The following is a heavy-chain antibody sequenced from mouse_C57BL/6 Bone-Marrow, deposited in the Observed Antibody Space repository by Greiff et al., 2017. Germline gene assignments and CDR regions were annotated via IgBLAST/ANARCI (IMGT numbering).Heavy chain of an antibody. CDR1: GYAFTNYL. Sequence: QVQLQQSGAELVRPGTSVKVSCKASGYAFTNYLIEWVKQRPGQGLEWIGVINPGSGGTNYNEKFKGKATLTADKSSSTAYMQLSSLTSADSAVYFCARSRHYYGSSYPLYWGQGTTLTVSS. CDR2: INPGSGGT. V-gene: IGHV1-54*01. D-gene: IGHD1-1*01. CDR3: ARSRHYYGSSYPLY. J-gene: IGHJ2*01.